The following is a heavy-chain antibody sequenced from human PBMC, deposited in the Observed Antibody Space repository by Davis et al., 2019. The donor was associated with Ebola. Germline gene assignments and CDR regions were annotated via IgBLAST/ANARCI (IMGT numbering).Heavy chain of an antibody. CDR2: INPHSGGT. CDR1: GCTFTGYY. Sequence: ASVKVSCKASGCTFTGYYMHWVRQAPGQGLEWMGWINPHSGGTNYAQKFQGWVTMTRDTSISTAYMELSRLRSDDTAVYYCAREGSIAAAGTEAFDIWGQGTMVTVSS. J-gene: IGHJ3*02. D-gene: IGHD6-13*01. V-gene: IGHV1-2*04. CDR3: AREGSIAAAGTEAFDI.